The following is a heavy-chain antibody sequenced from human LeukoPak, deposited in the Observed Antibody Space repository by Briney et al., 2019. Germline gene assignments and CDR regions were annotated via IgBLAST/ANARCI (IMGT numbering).Heavy chain of an antibody. CDR1: GFTLSSYW. Sequence: GRSLRLSCAASGFTLSSYWMSWVRAAPGKGRERVANIKQDGSEKYYVDSVKGRFTISRDNAKNSLYLQMTTLRPADTTVCQCASVVVVTSYFLAYWGQGSLVTVSS. CDR2: IKQDGSEK. D-gene: IGHD2-15*01. V-gene: IGHV3-7*01. CDR3: ASVVVVTSYFLAY. J-gene: IGHJ4*02.